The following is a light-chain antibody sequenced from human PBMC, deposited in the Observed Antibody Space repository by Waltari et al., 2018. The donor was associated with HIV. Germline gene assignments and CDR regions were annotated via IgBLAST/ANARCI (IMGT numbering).Light chain of an antibody. CDR3: SSYAGSNWV. Sequence: QSALTQPPSASGSPGPSVTISCTGTSSDVGGYNYVSWYQQHPGKAPKFIIYDVSKRPSGVPDRFSGSKSGNTASLTVSGPQAEDEADYYCSSYAGSNWVFGGGTKLTVL. J-gene: IGLJ3*02. CDR1: SSDVGGYNY. V-gene: IGLV2-8*01. CDR2: DVS.